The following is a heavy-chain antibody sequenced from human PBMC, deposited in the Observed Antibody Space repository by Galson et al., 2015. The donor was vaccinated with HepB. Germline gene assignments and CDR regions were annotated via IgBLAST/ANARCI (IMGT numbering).Heavy chain of an antibody. Sequence: SLRLSCAASGFTFSSYAMSWVRQAPGKGLEWVSAISGSGGSTYYADSVKGRFTISRDNSKNTLYLQMNSLRAEDTAVYYCAKVPVTPYYYDSSGYSYYFDYWGQGTLVTVSS. V-gene: IGHV3-23*01. J-gene: IGHJ4*02. CDR3: AKVPVTPYYYDSSGYSYYFDY. CDR2: ISGSGGST. CDR1: GFTFSSYA. D-gene: IGHD3-22*01.